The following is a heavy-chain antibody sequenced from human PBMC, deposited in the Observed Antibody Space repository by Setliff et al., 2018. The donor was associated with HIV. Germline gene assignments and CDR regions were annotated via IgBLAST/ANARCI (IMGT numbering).Heavy chain of an antibody. CDR2: IIPIFGTA. J-gene: IGHJ6*03. Sequence: GASVKVSCKASGGTFSSYGISWVRRAPGQGLEWMGGIIPIFGTANYAQKFQGRVTITADESTSTAYMELSSLRSEDTAVYYCARGESIAVAYYHYYYMDVWGKGTTVTVSS. CDR3: ARGESIAVAYYHYYYMDV. D-gene: IGHD6-19*01. V-gene: IGHV1-69*13. CDR1: GGTFSSYG.